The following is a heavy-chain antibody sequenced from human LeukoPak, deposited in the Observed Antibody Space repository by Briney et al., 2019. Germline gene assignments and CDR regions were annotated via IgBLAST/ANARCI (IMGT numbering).Heavy chain of an antibody. Sequence: GGSLRLSCAASGFTFSSYGMHWVRQAPGKGLEWVAVISYDGSNKYYADSAKGRFTISRDNSKNTLYLQMNSLRAEDTAVYYCANSDYWGQGTLVTVSS. V-gene: IGHV3-30*18. CDR2: ISYDGSNK. J-gene: IGHJ4*02. CDR1: GFTFSSYG. CDR3: ANSDY.